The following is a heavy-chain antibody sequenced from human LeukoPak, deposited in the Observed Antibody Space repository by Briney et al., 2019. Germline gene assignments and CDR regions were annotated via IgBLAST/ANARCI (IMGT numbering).Heavy chain of an antibody. CDR2: IKQDGSEK. Sequence: GGSLRLSCAASGFTFSSYWMSWVRQAPGKGLEWVANIKQDGSEKYYVDSVKGRFTISRDNSKNTLYLQMNSLRAEDTAVYYCAKGLAAAGPFDAFDIWGQGTMVTVSS. CDR3: AKGLAAAGPFDAFDI. V-gene: IGHV3-7*01. J-gene: IGHJ3*02. CDR1: GFTFSSYW. D-gene: IGHD6-13*01.